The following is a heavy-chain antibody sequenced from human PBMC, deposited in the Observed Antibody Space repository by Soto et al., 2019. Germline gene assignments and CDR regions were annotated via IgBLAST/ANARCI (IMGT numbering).Heavy chain of an antibody. Sequence: PGGSLRLSCAASGFTFSSYSMNWVRQAPGKGLEWVSSISSSSSYIYYADSVKGRFTISRDNAKNSLYLQMNSLRAEDTAVYYCARVVGYSYGYYYYGMDVWGQGTTVTVSS. V-gene: IGHV3-21*01. CDR3: ARVVGYSYGYYYYGMDV. CDR2: ISSSSSYI. D-gene: IGHD5-18*01. CDR1: GFTFSSYS. J-gene: IGHJ6*02.